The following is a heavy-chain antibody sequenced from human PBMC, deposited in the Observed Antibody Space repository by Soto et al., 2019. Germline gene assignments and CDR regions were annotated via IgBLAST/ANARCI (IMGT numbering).Heavy chain of an antibody. Sequence: ASVKVSCKASGYTFTGYAMHWVRQAPGQRLEWMGWINAGNGNTKYSQKFQGRVTITRDTSASTAYMELSSLRSEDTAVYYCARGGYSSSSMGYWGQGTLVTVSS. CDR1: GYTFTGYA. V-gene: IGHV1-3*01. J-gene: IGHJ4*02. CDR3: ARGGYSSSSMGY. D-gene: IGHD6-6*01. CDR2: INAGNGNT.